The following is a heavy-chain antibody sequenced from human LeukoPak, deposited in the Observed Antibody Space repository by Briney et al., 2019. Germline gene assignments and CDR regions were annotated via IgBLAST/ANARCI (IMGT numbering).Heavy chain of an antibody. CDR3: ARGKARGLYCSSTSCNWFDP. CDR2: IIPIFGTA. V-gene: IGHV1-69*13. CDR1: GGTFSSYA. Sequence: GASVKVSCKASGGTFSSYAISWVRQAPGQGLEWMGGIIPIFGTANYAQKFQGRVTITADESTSTAYMELSSLRSEDTAVYYCARGKARGLYCSSTSCNWFDPWGQGTLVTVSS. D-gene: IGHD2-2*01. J-gene: IGHJ5*02.